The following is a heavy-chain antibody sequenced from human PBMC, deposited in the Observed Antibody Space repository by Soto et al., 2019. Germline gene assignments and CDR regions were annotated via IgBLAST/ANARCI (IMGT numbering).Heavy chain of an antibody. D-gene: IGHD5-12*01. V-gene: IGHV1-18*01. CDR2: ISAYNGNT. CDR3: ARDREWLRSPYYYGMDV. Sequence: QVQLVQSGAEVKKPGASVKVSCKASGYTFTSYGISWVRQAPGQGLEWMGWISAYNGNTNYAQKLQGRVTMTTDTSTSTAYMELRSLRSADTAVYYCARDREWLRSPYYYGMDVWGQGTTVTVSS. CDR1: GYTFTSYG. J-gene: IGHJ6*02.